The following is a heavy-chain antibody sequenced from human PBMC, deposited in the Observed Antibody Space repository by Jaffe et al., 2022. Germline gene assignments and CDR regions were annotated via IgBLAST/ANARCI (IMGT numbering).Heavy chain of an antibody. CDR2: IYPGDSDT. V-gene: IGHV5-51*03. Sequence: EVQLVQSGAEVKKPGESLKISCKGSGYSFTSYWIGWVRQMPGKGLEWMGIIYPGDSDTRYSPSFQGQVTISADKSISTAYLQWSSLKASDTAMYYCVRRAPYYYDSSGPAGNNWFDPWGQGTLVTVSS. J-gene: IGHJ5*02. CDR3: VRRAPYYYDSSGPAGNNWFDP. CDR1: GYSFTSYW. D-gene: IGHD3-22*01.